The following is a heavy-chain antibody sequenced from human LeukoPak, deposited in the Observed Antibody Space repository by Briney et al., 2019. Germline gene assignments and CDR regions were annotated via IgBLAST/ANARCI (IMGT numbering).Heavy chain of an antibody. CDR2: IYYSGST. V-gene: IGHV4-59*01. J-gene: IGHJ5*02. D-gene: IGHD6-19*01. CDR1: GGSISSYY. Sequence: SETLSLTCTVSGGSISSYYWSWLRQPPGKGLEWIGYIYYSGSTNYNPSLTSRVTISVDTSKNQFSLKLSSVTAADTAVYYCARARIAVAADGGYNWFDPWGQGTLVTVSS. CDR3: ARARIAVAADGGYNWFDP.